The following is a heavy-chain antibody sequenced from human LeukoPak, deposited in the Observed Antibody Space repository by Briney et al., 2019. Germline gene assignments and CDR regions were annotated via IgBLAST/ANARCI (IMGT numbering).Heavy chain of an antibody. Sequence: GESLKISCKGSGYSFTSYWIGWVRQMPGKGLERMGIIYPGDSDTRYSPSFQGQVTISADKSISTAYLQWSSLKASDTAMYYCARPPTTAYDAFDIWGQGTMVTVSS. CDR3: ARPPTTAYDAFDI. V-gene: IGHV5-51*01. CDR1: GYSFTSYW. D-gene: IGHD4-17*01. J-gene: IGHJ3*02. CDR2: IYPGDSDT.